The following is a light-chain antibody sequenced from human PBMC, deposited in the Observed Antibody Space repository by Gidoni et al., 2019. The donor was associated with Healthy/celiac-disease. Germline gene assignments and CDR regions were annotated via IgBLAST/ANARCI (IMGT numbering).Light chain of an antibody. CDR2: WAS. Sequence: DIVMTQYPDALAVSLGERATINCKSSQSVLYSSNNKNYLAWYQQKPGQPPKLLIYWASTRESGVPDRFSGSGSGTDFTLTISSLQAEDVAVSYCQQYYSTPRWTFGQGTKVEIK. CDR3: QQYYSTPRWT. V-gene: IGKV4-1*01. J-gene: IGKJ1*01. CDR1: QSVLYSSNNKNY.